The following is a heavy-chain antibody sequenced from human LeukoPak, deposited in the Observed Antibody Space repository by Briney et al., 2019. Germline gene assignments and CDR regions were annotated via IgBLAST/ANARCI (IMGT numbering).Heavy chain of an antibody. J-gene: IGHJ5*02. CDR2: INHSGST. V-gene: IGHV4-34*01. Sequence: PSETLSLTCAVYGGTFSGYYWSWIRQPPGKGLEWIGEINHSGSTNYNPSLKSRVTISVDTSKNQFSLKLSSVTAADTAVYYCATGERHGTAPYYDSSGYFRTWGQGTLVTVSS. CDR3: ATGERHGTAPYYDSSGYFRT. CDR1: GGTFSGYY. D-gene: IGHD3-22*01.